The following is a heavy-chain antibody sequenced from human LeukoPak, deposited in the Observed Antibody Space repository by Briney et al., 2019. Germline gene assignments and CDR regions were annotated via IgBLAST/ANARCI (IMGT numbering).Heavy chain of an antibody. Sequence: SVKVSCKASVCTFSSYAISWVRQAPGQGREWMGGMIHIFGTENYAQKFHGRVKITTDESTSTAYMELSSLRSEDTAVYYGARYSSGWYKRTGAFDIWGQGTMVTVSS. CDR1: VCTFSSYA. D-gene: IGHD6-19*01. CDR2: MIHIFGTE. CDR3: ARYSSGWYKRTGAFDI. V-gene: IGHV1-69*05. J-gene: IGHJ3*02.